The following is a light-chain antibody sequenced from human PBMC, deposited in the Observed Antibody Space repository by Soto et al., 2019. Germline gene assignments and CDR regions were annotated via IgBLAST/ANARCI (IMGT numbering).Light chain of an antibody. CDR3: QQYCSSPPRT. V-gene: IGKV3-20*01. CDR2: AAS. Sequence: EIVMTQYPATLAVSPGERATLSCSASESVTSSLAWYQQNPGQPPRLLIYAASTRATDVPDRFSGSGSGADFTLSISRLEPEDFAVYYCQQYCSSPPRTFGQGTRLDIK. J-gene: IGKJ1*01. CDR1: ESVTSS.